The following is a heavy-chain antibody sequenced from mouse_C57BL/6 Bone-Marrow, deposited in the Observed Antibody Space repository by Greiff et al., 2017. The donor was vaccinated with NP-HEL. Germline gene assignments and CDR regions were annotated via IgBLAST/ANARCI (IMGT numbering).Heavy chain of an antibody. CDR3: AREGLPDSSVYDYFDY. J-gene: IGHJ2*01. CDR1: GYAFSSYW. Sequence: QVQLKLSGAELVKPGASVKISCKASGYAFSSYWMNWVKQRPGKGLEWIGQIYPGDGDTNYNGKFKGKATLTADKSSSTAYMQLSSLTSEDSAVYFCAREGLPDSSVYDYFDYWGQGTTLTVSS. V-gene: IGHV1-80*01. CDR2: IYPGDGDT. D-gene: IGHD3-2*02.